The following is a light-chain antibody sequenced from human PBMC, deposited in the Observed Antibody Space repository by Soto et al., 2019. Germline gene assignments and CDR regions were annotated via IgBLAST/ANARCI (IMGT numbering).Light chain of an antibody. CDR3: EQYRRYPWT. Sequence: DIQMTQSPPTLSASVGDRVTLTCRASQNIGLSLAWFQQKPGKAPKLLIYGASSLESGVPSRFSGSGSGTEFTLTISSLQPDDFATYYCEQYRRYPWTFGQGTKVEIK. CDR1: QNIGLS. CDR2: GAS. V-gene: IGKV1-5*01. J-gene: IGKJ1*01.